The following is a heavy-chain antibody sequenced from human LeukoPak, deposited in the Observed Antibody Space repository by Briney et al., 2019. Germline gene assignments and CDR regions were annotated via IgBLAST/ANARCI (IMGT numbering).Heavy chain of an antibody. CDR2: ISYDGSNK. CDR1: GFTFSSYG. J-gene: IGHJ3*02. V-gene: IGHV3-30*18. Sequence: PGGSLRLSCAASGFTFSSYGMHWVRRAPGKGLEWVAVISYDGSNKYYADSVKGRFTISRDNSKNTLYLQMNSLRAEDTAVYYCAKALLDAFDIWGQGTMVTVSS. CDR3: AKALLDAFDI.